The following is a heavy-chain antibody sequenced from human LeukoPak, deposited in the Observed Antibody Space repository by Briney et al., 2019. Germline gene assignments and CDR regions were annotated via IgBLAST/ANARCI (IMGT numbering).Heavy chain of an antibody. CDR2: INSDGSST. Sequence: GGSLRLSCAASGFTFSSYWMHWVRQAPGKGLVWVSRINSDGSSTSYADSVKGRFTISRDNAKNTLYLQMNSLRAEDTAVYYCARDQPYDFWSGYWFGPDYYCYMDVWGKGTTVTVSS. CDR3: ARDQPYDFWSGYWFGPDYYCYMDV. CDR1: GFTFSSYW. D-gene: IGHD3-3*01. V-gene: IGHV3-74*01. J-gene: IGHJ6*03.